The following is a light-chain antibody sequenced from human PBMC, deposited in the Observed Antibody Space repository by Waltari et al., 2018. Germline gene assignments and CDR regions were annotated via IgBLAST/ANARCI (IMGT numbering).Light chain of an antibody. V-gene: IGKV1-39*01. CDR1: QSIGNY. CDR3: QQSKEVPFT. J-gene: IGKJ2*01. Sequence: DIQMTQSPSSLSAVVGDRVTITCRASQSIGNYLNWYQQKPGKAPKFLIYAASNLETGVPSRFSGGGSGTDFTLTISGLQPDDFATYYCQQSKEVPFTFGQGTKLEIK. CDR2: AAS.